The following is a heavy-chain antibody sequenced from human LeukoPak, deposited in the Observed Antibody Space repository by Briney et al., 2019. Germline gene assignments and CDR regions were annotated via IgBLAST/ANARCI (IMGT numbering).Heavy chain of an antibody. V-gene: IGHV4-39*01. J-gene: IGHJ5*02. CDR1: GGSISSSSYY. CDR2: IYYSGST. CDR3: ARSRKGNWFDP. Sequence: WETLSLTCTVSGGSISSSSYYWGWIRQPPGKGLEWIGSIYYSGSTYYNPSLKSRVTISVDTFENQFSLKLSSLTAADTAVYYCARSRKGNWFDPWGQGTLVTVSS.